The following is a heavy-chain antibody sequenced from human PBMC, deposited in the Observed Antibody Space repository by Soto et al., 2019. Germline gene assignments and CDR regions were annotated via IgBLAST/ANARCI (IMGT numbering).Heavy chain of an antibody. D-gene: IGHD4-17*01. Sequence: PSETLSLTCTVSGGSISSGNYYWSWIRQPPGKGLEWIGYIYYSGSTKYNPSLKSRVTISVDTSKNQFSLKLSSVTAADTAVYSCAREVDYGENWFDPWGQGTLVTVSS. CDR1: GGSISSGNYY. V-gene: IGHV4-61*01. CDR2: IYYSGST. J-gene: IGHJ5*02. CDR3: AREVDYGENWFDP.